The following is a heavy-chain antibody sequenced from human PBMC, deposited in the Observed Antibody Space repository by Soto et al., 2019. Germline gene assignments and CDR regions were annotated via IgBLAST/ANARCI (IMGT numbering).Heavy chain of an antibody. Sequence: ASVKVFCKASGYTFTSYDINWVRQATGQGLEWMGWMNPNSGNTGYAQKFQGRVTMTRNTSISTAYMELSSLRSEDTAVYYCARGGYCSGGSCYLALDYWGQGTLVTVSS. CDR2: MNPNSGNT. CDR1: GYTFTSYD. J-gene: IGHJ4*02. D-gene: IGHD2-15*01. V-gene: IGHV1-8*01. CDR3: ARGGYCSGGSCYLALDY.